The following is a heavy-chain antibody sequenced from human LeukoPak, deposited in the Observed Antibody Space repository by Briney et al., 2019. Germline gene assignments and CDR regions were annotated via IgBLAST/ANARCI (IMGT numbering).Heavy chain of an antibody. CDR1: GFTFSTYE. Sequence: PGGSLRLSCVASGFTFSTYEMHWVRQAPGKGLEWLSYITPSGSSTYYADSVKGRFTISRDNAKSSPYLQINSLRVEDTAVYYCTNHALDYWGQGTLVTVSS. D-gene: IGHD2-2*01. J-gene: IGHJ4*02. CDR3: TNHALDY. CDR2: ITPSGSST. V-gene: IGHV3-48*03.